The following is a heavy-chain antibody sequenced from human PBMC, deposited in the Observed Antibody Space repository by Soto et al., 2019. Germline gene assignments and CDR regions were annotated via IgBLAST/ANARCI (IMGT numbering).Heavy chain of an antibody. Sequence: QVRLVQSGAEVKKPGSSVKVSCKASGGTFSNYAIAWLRQAPGQGLEWMGGIILPFGTPNYAQKFQGRVTISADESMSTAYMGMSGLTSEDTAVYYCARVPDYEGYFDYWGRGTLFTVSS. V-gene: IGHV1-69*12. D-gene: IGHD4-17*01. CDR2: IILPFGTP. CDR3: ARVPDYEGYFDY. CDR1: GGTFSNYA. J-gene: IGHJ4*02.